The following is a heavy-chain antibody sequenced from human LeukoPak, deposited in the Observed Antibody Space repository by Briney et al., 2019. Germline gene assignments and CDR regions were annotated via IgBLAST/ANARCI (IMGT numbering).Heavy chain of an antibody. CDR3: AKDSYDFWSGPPDY. CDR1: GFTFDDYA. Sequence: GGSLRLSCAASGFTFDDYAMHWVRQAPGKGLEWVSGISWNSGSIGYADPVKGRFTISRDNAKNSLYLQMNSLRAEDTALYYCAKDSYDFWSGPPDYWGQGTLVTVSS. J-gene: IGHJ4*02. D-gene: IGHD3-3*01. CDR2: ISWNSGSI. V-gene: IGHV3-9*01.